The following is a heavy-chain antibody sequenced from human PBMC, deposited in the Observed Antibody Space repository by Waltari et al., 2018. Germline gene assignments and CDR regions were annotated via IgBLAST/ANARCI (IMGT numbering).Heavy chain of an antibody. CDR2: VNYGGTT. CDR1: GGSLSGYY. CDR3: AKQVAGSGWYLG. V-gene: IGHV4-34*01. Sequence: QVRLQQWGAGLLKPSETLSLTCVVSGGSLSGYYWSWIRQPPGKGLEWIGEVNYGGTTNYNPYLKSRITVSIDTSNNQFSLNLNSVTAADTAVYYCAKQVAGSGWYLGWGQGTLVSVSS. J-gene: IGHJ4*02. D-gene: IGHD6-19*01.